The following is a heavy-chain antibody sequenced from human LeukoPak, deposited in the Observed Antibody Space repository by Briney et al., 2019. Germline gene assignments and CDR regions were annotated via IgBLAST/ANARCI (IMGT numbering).Heavy chain of an antibody. Sequence: PGGSLRLSCVASGFTFSTYAMSWVRQAPGKGLEWVGFVRSDSHDGTTEYAASVNGRFFISRDNSRNIAYLQMNNLEIEDTAVYYCTRGETVPDARYYFDSWGQGALVTVSS. CDR3: TRGETVPDARYYFDS. V-gene: IGHV3-49*04. CDR1: GFTFSTYA. CDR2: VRSDSHDGTT. J-gene: IGHJ4*02. D-gene: IGHD1-14*01.